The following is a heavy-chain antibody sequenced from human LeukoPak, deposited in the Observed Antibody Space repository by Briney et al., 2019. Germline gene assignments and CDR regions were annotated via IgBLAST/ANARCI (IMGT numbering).Heavy chain of an antibody. CDR1: GGSISSSSYY. J-gene: IGHJ4*02. CDR2: INHSGST. CDR3: ARVDTYPDY. V-gene: IGHV4-39*07. D-gene: IGHD2-2*02. Sequence: SETLSLTCTVSGGSISSSSYYWGWIRQPPGKGLEWIGEINHSGSTNYNPSLKSRVTISVDTSKNQFSLKLSSVTAADTAVYYCARVDTYPDYWGQGTLVTVSS.